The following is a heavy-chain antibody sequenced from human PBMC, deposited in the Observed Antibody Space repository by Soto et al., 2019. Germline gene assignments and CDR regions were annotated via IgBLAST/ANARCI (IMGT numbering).Heavy chain of an antibody. CDR3: ARDGTLYDSSGYYYLY. V-gene: IGHV1-69*13. CDR1: GGTFSRYA. D-gene: IGHD3-22*01. Sequence: SVKVSCKASGGTFSRYAINWVRQAPGQGLEWMGGIIPMFGKANYAQKFQGRVTITADESTSTGYLELRSLTSEDTAVYYCARDGTLYDSSGYYYLYWGQGTRVTVYS. J-gene: IGHJ4*02. CDR2: IIPMFGKA.